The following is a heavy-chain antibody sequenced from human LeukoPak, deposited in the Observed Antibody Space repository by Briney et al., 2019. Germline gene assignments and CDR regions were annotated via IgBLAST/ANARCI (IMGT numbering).Heavy chain of an antibody. Sequence: PGGSLRLSCAASGFTFDDYGMSWVRQAPGEGLEWVSGINWNGGSTGYADSVKGRFTISRDNAKNSLYLQMNSLRAEDTALYYCARGETYYYDSSGYYGAFDIWGQGTMVTVSS. CDR2: INWNGGST. D-gene: IGHD3-22*01. CDR1: GFTFDDYG. CDR3: ARGETYYYDSSGYYGAFDI. J-gene: IGHJ3*02. V-gene: IGHV3-20*04.